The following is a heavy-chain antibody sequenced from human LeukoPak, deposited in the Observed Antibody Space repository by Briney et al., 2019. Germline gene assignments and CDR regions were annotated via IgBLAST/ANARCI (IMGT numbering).Heavy chain of an antibody. CDR2: ISGSGGTT. J-gene: IGHJ4*02. Sequence: GGSLRLSCAASGFIFSTYAMNWVRQAPGKGLEWVSAISGSGGTTYYADSVKGRFTISRDNSKNTLYLQMNSLRAEDTAVYYCAKDIPLSGIAGYYFDYWGQGTLVTVSS. V-gene: IGHV3-23*01. CDR3: AKDIPLSGIAGYYFDY. CDR1: GFIFSTYA. D-gene: IGHD1-1*01.